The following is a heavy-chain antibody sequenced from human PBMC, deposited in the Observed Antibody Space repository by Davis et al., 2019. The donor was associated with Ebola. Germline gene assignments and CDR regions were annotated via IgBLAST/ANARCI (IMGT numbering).Heavy chain of an antibody. J-gene: IGHJ4*02. CDR3: ARGSGWLTPFDY. CDR1: GFTFSDYY. CDR2: IKQDGSEK. D-gene: IGHD6-19*01. Sequence: GGSLRLSCAASGFTFSDYYMSWIRQAPGKGLEWVANIKQDGSEKYYVDSVKGRFTISRDNAKNSLYLQMNSLRAEDTAVYYCARGSGWLTPFDYWGQGTLVTVSS. V-gene: IGHV3-7*03.